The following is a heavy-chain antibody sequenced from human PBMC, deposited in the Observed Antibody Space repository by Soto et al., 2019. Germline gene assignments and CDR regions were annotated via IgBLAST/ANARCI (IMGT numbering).Heavy chain of an antibody. J-gene: IGHJ4*02. CDR2: IYSSGTT. D-gene: IGHD3-10*01. V-gene: IGHV4-30-4*01. CDR1: GGSISSGDYY. Sequence: SETLSLTCTVSGGSISSGDYYWTWIRQSPGKGLEWIGYIYSSGTTYYNPSLKSRVAMSVDTSKNQFSLNLSSVTAADTALYYCARGHRFGESKNDYWGKGTLVTVSS. CDR3: ARGHRFGESKNDY.